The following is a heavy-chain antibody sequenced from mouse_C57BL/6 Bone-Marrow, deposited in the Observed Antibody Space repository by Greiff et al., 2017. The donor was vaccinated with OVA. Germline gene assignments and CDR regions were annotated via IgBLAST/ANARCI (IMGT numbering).Heavy chain of an antibody. Sequence: EVQLQQSGPELVKPGASVKISCKASGYTFTDYYMNWVKQSPGKSLEWIGDINPNNGGTSYNQKFKGKATLTVDKSSSTAYMELRSLTSEDSAVYYCARGDTTVEGYWGQGTTLTVSS. V-gene: IGHV1-26*01. CDR1: GYTFTDYY. J-gene: IGHJ2*01. D-gene: IGHD1-1*01. CDR2: INPNNGGT. CDR3: ARGDTTVEGY.